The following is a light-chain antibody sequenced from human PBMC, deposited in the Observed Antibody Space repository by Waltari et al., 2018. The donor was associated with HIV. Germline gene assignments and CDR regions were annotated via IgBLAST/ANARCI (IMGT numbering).Light chain of an antibody. CDR1: SSNIGRNY. J-gene: IGLJ3*02. CDR3: TAWDASLSVWV. Sequence: QSVLTQPPSASGTPGQRVTMSCSGSSSNIGRNYVYWYRQLPGAAPKLRIYRNNQRPSGVPDRFSGSKSGTSASLAISGLRSEDEADYYCTAWDASLSVWVFGGGTKLTVL. CDR2: RNN. V-gene: IGLV1-47*01.